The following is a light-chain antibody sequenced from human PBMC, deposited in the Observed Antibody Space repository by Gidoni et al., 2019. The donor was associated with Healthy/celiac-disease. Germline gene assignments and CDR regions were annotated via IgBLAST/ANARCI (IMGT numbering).Light chain of an antibody. CDR3: QQSYTAPWT. Sequence: PYSLSASVGARVTITCRATQSITTYLNWYQHKPGKDLKLLIYATSSLQSWVPSRVSGSGSGTDFTLTISSLRPEDFAAYYCQQSYTAPWTFGQGTKVEIK. V-gene: IGKV1-39*01. CDR2: ATS. J-gene: IGKJ1*01. CDR1: QSITTY.